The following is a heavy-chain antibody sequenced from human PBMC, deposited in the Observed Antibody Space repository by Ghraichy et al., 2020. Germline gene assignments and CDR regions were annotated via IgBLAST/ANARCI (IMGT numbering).Heavy chain of an antibody. CDR3: AKTGDSGWFYDY. V-gene: IGHV3-23*01. D-gene: IGHD6-19*01. J-gene: IGHJ4*02. Sequence: GALRLSCAASGFTFSGYAMSWVRQAPGKGLEWVSTITWNSASTRYADSVKGRSTVSRDNYKNAVYLQVTSLREDDTAVYFCAKTGDSGWFYDYWGRGTLVTVSS. CDR2: ITWNSAST. CDR1: GFTFSGYA.